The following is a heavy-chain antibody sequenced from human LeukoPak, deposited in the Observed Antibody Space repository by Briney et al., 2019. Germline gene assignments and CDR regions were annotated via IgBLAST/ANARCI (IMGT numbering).Heavy chain of an antibody. V-gene: IGHV4-59*01. Sequence: KPSETLSLTRTVSGGSISTYYWSWIRQPPGKGLEWIGYIYYSGSTNYNPSLKSRVTISVDTSKNQFSLKLSSVTAADTAVYFCARGRLTVGATCYDYWGQGTLVTVSS. D-gene: IGHD1-26*01. J-gene: IGHJ4*02. CDR3: ARGRLTVGATCYDY. CDR1: GGSISTYY. CDR2: IYYSGST.